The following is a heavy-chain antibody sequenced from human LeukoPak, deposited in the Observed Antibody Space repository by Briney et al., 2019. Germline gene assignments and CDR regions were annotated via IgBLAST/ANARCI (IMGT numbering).Heavy chain of an antibody. CDR1: GYTFTSYG. J-gene: IGHJ4*02. V-gene: IGHV1-18*01. CDR2: ISAYNGNT. Sequence: ASVKVSXKASGYTFTSYGTSWVRQAPGQGLEWMGWISAYNGNTNYAQKLQGRVTMTTDTSTSTAYMELRSLRSDDTAVYYCARGPRGRYCSSTSCRNYDYWGQGTLVTVSS. CDR3: ARGPRGRYCSSTSCRNYDY. D-gene: IGHD2-2*01.